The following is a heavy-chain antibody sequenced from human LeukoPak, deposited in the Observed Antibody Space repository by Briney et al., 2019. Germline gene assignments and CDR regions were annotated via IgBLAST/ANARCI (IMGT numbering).Heavy chain of an antibody. Sequence: PGGSLRLSCAASGFTFSDYYMSWIRQAPGKGLEWVSYISSSGSNTFYADSVKGRFTISRDNGKNSLYLQMNSLRVEDTAVYYCASRYSPFDFWGQGTLVTVSS. J-gene: IGHJ4*02. D-gene: IGHD5-18*01. CDR1: GFTFSDYY. CDR3: ASRYSPFDF. V-gene: IGHV3-11*04. CDR2: ISSSGSNT.